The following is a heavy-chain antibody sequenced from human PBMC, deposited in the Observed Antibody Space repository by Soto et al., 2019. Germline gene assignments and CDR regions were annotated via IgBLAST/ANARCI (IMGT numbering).Heavy chain of an antibody. V-gene: IGHV4-34*01. D-gene: IGHD2-2*01. Sequence: QVQLQQWGAGLLKPSETLSLTCAVYGGSFSGYYWTWIRQSPEKGLEWIGEVNHSGTTYYNPSLKTRVTISVHTPKNQISLKMSSVPAADTAVYYCARGIGYCSSINCYSSRRLRFDSWGQGTLVTVSS. CDR1: GGSFSGYY. CDR3: ARGIGYCSSINCYSSRRLRFDS. J-gene: IGHJ4*02. CDR2: VNHSGTT.